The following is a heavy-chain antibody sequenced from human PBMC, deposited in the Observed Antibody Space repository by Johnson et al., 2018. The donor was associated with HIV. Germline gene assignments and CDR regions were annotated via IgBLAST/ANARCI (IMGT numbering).Heavy chain of an antibody. CDR1: GFTFDDYA. J-gene: IGHJ3*02. Sequence: QVQLVESGGGLVQPGRSLRLSCAASGFTFDDYAMHWVRQAPGKGLEWVAVISYDGSNKYYADSVKGRFTISRDNSKNTLYLQMNSLRAEDTAVYYCARVPSAAAGRRGGAFDMWGQGTMVSVSS. CDR3: ARVPSAAAGRRGGAFDM. V-gene: IGHV3-30*04. CDR2: ISYDGSNK. D-gene: IGHD6-13*01.